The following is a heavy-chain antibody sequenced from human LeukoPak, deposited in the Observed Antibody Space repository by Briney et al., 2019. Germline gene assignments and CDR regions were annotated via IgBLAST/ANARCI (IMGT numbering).Heavy chain of an antibody. D-gene: IGHD2-2*01. CDR3: ARDRYCSSTGCFDPGYYYGMDV. V-gene: IGHV1-2*02. J-gene: IGHJ6*02. Sequence: GASVKVSCKASGYTFTGYYMHWVRQAPGQGLEWMGWINPNSGGTNYAQKFQGRVTMTRDTSISTAYMELSRLRSDDTAVYYCARDRYCSSTGCFDPGYYYGMDVWGQGTTVTVSS. CDR1: GYTFTGYY. CDR2: INPNSGGT.